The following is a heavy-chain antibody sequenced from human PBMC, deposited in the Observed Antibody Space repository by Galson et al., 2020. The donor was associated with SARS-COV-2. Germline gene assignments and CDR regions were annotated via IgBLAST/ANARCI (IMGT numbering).Heavy chain of an antibody. Sequence: GGSLRLSCAASGFTFASYAMSWVRQAPGKGLEWVSAISSGGGTYYADSVKGRFTISRDNSKNTLYLHMNSLRAEDTAVYYCAKGASSPDYWGQGTLVTVSS. CDR3: AKGASSPDY. CDR2: ISSGGGT. J-gene: IGHJ4*02. V-gene: IGHV3-23*01. D-gene: IGHD2-15*01. CDR1: GFTFASYA.